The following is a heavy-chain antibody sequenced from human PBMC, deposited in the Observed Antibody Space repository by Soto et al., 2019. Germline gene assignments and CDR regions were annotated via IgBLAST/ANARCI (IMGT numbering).Heavy chain of an antibody. D-gene: IGHD3-3*01. CDR2: IIPIFGTA. V-gene: IGHV1-69*13. CDR1: GGTFSSYA. J-gene: IGHJ5*02. CDR3: ARDRVPSRITIFGVVNPTTKGFDP. Sequence: ASVKVSCKASGGTFSSYAISWVRQAPGQGLEWMGGIIPIFGTANYAQKFQGRVTITADESTSTAYMELSSLRSEDTAVYYCARDRVPSRITIFGVVNPTTKGFDPWGQGTLVTVSS.